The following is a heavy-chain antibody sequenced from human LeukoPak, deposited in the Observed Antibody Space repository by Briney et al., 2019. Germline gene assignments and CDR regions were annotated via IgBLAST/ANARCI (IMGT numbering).Heavy chain of an antibody. D-gene: IGHD3-10*01. CDR2: IYTSGST. CDR3: ARGGSWYYGSGSNPDNWFDP. J-gene: IGHJ5*02. CDR1: GGSINSGSYY. Sequence: SETLSLTCTVSGGSINSGSYYWSWIRQPAGKGLEWIGRIYTSGSTNYNPSLKSRVTISVDTSKNQFSLKLSSVTAADTAVYYCARGGSWYYGSGSNPDNWFDPWGQGTLVTVSS. V-gene: IGHV4-61*02.